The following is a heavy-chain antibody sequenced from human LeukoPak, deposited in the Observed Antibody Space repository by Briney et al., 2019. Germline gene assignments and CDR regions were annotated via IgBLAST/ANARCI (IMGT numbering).Heavy chain of an antibody. CDR1: GGTFSSYA. V-gene: IGHV1-69*05. CDR3: ATSSAGAHHNWFDP. J-gene: IGHJ5*02. D-gene: IGHD6-13*01. Sequence: SVKVSCKASGGTFSSYAISWVRQAPGQGLEWMGGIIPIFGTANYAQKFQGRVTITTDESTSTAYMELSSLRSEDTAVYYCATSSAGAHHNWFDPWGQGTLVTVSS. CDR2: IIPIFGTA.